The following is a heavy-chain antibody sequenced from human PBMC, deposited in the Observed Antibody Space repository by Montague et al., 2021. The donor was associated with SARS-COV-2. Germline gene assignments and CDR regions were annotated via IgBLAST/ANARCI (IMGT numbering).Heavy chain of an antibody. J-gene: IGHJ5*02. CDR3: AGLGCPRITIFGVVTHNWFDP. V-gene: IGHV4-39*01. Sequence: SETLSLICTVSGGSISSSSYYWGWIRQPPGKGLEWIGSIYYSGSTYYNPSLKRRVTISVDTSKNQFSLKLSSVTAADTAVYYCAGLGCPRITIFGVVTHNWFDPGGQGTLVTVSS. CDR2: IYYSGST. D-gene: IGHD3-3*01. CDR1: GGSISSSSYY.